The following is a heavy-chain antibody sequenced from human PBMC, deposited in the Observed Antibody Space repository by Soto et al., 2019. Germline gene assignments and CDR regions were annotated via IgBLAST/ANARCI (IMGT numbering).Heavy chain of an antibody. CDR3: ARGYYDSNGQSNTFDI. J-gene: IGHJ3*02. V-gene: IGHV4-59*01. CDR1: GASISGSY. CDR2: VYYSGST. D-gene: IGHD3-22*01. Sequence: SETMSLTCTVSGASISGSYLSWIRQSPGKGLEWIGYVYYSGSTKYNPSLKSRVTISVDTSKNQFSLKLSSVTAADMAVYYCARGYYDSNGQSNTFDIWGQGTMVTVSS.